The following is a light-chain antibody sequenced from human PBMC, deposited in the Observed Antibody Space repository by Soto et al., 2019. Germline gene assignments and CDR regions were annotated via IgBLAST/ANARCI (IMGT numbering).Light chain of an antibody. V-gene: IGLV2-14*03. CDR1: SSDIGTYNF. CDR3: SSYAASSAVV. CDR2: DVS. Sequence: QSVLPQPASLYGSPGQSITISCTGTSSDIGTYNFVSWYQQHPGKAPQLLIYDVSFRPSGVSDRFSGSKSGSTASLTISGLQSKDEANYFCSSYAASSAVVFGGGTKVT. J-gene: IGLJ2*01.